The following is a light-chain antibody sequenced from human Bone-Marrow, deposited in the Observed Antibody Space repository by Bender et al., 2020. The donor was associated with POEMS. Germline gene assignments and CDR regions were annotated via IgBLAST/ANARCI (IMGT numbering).Light chain of an antibody. Sequence: VLTQPPSASGTPGQSVTISCSGTSSNFGNNAANWYQHVPGTAPKLLLNSNNQRPSGVPDRFSASTSGTSASLAISGLHSDDEADYYCSSWDDSQNGWVYGGGTKLTVL. V-gene: IGLV1-44*01. CDR1: SSNFGNNA. J-gene: IGLJ3*02. CDR3: SSWDDSQNGWV. CDR2: SNN.